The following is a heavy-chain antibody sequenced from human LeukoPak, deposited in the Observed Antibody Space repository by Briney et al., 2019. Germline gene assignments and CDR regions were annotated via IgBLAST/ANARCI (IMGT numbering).Heavy chain of an antibody. CDR1: GGSISSYY. Sequence: PSETLSLTCTVSGGSISSYYWSWIRQPAGKGLEWIGRIYTSGSTNYNPSLKGRVTISGDTSKNQFSLNLISVTAADTAVYFCAGSPPAIGVAGFDYWGQGSLVTVSS. CDR3: AGSPPAIGVAGFDY. CDR2: IYTSGST. V-gene: IGHV4-4*07. D-gene: IGHD6-19*01. J-gene: IGHJ4*02.